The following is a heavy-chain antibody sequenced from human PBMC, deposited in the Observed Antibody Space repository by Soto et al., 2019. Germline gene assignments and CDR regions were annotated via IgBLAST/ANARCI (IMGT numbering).Heavy chain of an antibody. V-gene: IGHV3-33*01. Sequence: GGSLRLSCAASGFTFSSYGMHWVRQAPGKGLEWVAVIWYDGSNKYYADSVKGRFTISRDNSKNRLYLQMNSLRAEDTAVYYCARGVDTAMVFDYWGQGTLVTVSS. CDR3: ARGVDTAMVFDY. D-gene: IGHD5-18*01. CDR1: GFTFSSYG. J-gene: IGHJ4*02. CDR2: IWYDGSNK.